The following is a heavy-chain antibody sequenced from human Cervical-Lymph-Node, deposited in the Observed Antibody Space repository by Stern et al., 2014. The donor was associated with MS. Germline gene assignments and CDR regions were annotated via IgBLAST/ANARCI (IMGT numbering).Heavy chain of an antibody. CDR3: TKQGWYGDFGY. D-gene: IGHD4-17*01. Sequence: VQLVQSGGGLVQPGGSLKLSCTVSGFTFSDAAIHWVRQASGKGLEWVGRIRSEPNTYATTYGASVKGRFIISRDDSKNTAYLQMNSLKTEDTAVYYCTKQGWYGDFGYWGQGTLVAVSS. V-gene: IGHV3-73*01. CDR1: GFTFSDAA. J-gene: IGHJ4*02. CDR2: IRSEPNTYAT.